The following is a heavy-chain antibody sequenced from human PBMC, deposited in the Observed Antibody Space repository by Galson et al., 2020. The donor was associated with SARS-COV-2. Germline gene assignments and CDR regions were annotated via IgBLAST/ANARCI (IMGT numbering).Heavy chain of an antibody. CDR3: AKRNHAFEI. CDR2: ISAGSDIT. V-gene: IGHV3-23*01. CDR1: GFSFRSYA. Sequence: GGSLRLSCAASGFSFRSYAMNWVRQAPGKALEWVSAISAGSDITYYADSVKGRFTISRDNSKNTLYLQMNSLRAEDTALYYCAKRNHAFEIWGQGTMVTISS. J-gene: IGHJ3*02.